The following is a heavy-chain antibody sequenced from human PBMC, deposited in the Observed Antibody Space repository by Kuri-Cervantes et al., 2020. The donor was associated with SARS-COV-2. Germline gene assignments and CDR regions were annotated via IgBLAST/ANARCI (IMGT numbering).Heavy chain of an antibody. CDR2: MNPDTGNS. V-gene: IGHV1-8*02. D-gene: IGHD6-19*01. CDR1: GYSFSTYD. J-gene: IGHJ5*02. Sequence: ASVKVSCKASGYSFSTYDINWVRQASGQGLEWMGWMNPDTGNSGYAQNFRGRVTMTEDTSTDTAYMELSSLRSEDTAVYYCATGIAVGTQNWFDPWGQGTLVTVSS. CDR3: ATGIAVGTQNWFDP.